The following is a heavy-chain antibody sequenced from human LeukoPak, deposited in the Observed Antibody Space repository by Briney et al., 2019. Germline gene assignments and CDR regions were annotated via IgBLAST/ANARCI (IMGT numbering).Heavy chain of an antibody. CDR3: ARAGQQLVHDY. D-gene: IGHD6-13*01. CDR1: GFTFSSYD. V-gene: IGHV3-21*01. Sequence: GGSLRLSCAASGFTFSSYDINWVRRAPGKGLEWVSSISDSGHYIYYADSVKGRFTISRDNAKNSLYLHMNSLRAEDTAVYYCARAGQQLVHDYWGQGTLVTVSS. CDR2: ISDSGHYI. J-gene: IGHJ4*02.